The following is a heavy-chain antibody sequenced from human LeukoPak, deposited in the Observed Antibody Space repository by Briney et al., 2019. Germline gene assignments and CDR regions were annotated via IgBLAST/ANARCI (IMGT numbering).Heavy chain of an antibody. Sequence: PGGSLRLSCAASGFTLSDYYMSWVRQAPGKGLEWVSLIHSGGTIYYTDSVKGRFTISRDNSKNTLYPQMNSLTIEDTAVYYCAFGRYTFDYWGQGTLVTVSS. J-gene: IGHJ4*02. V-gene: IGHV3-66*01. CDR3: AFGRYTFDY. D-gene: IGHD3-10*01. CDR2: IHSGGTI. CDR1: GFTLSDYY.